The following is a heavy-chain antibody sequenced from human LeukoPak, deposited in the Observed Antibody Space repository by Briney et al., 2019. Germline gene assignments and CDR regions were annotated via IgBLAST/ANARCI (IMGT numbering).Heavy chain of an antibody. CDR1: GFTFSTYW. Sequence: PGGSLRLSCTAFGFTFSTYWMSWVRQAPGKGLEWVANTREDGSEKYYVDSVKGRFTISRDNAKNSLYLQMNSLRAEDTAVYYCARELAGHYYGSGSSFDYWGQGTLVTVSS. CDR3: ARELAGHYYGSGSSFDY. D-gene: IGHD3-10*01. V-gene: IGHV3-7*01. CDR2: TREDGSEK. J-gene: IGHJ4*02.